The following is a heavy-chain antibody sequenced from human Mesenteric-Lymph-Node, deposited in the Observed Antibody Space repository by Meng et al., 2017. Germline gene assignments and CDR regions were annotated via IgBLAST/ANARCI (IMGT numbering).Heavy chain of an antibody. V-gene: IGHV4-34*09. D-gene: IGHD2-21*02. Sequence: QLQLQASRPEMVKPSRTLPLACAGYGGAFSGYYWSWIRQPPGKGLEWIGEINHSGSANYNPPLKSLVTISVDESKNQFSLRLSSVTAADTAVYYCARVGAYCGGDCYHPRWGQGTLVTVSS. CDR3: ARVGAYCGGDCYHPR. J-gene: IGHJ4*02. CDR2: INHSGSA. CDR1: GGAFSGYY.